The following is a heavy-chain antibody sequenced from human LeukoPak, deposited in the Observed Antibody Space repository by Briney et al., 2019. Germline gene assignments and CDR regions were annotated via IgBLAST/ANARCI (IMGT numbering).Heavy chain of an antibody. CDR3: ARDKGGFSYGYDY. D-gene: IGHD5-18*01. J-gene: IGHJ4*02. V-gene: IGHV3-7*01. CDR2: IKQDGSEK. Sequence: GGSLRLSCAASGFTFSSYWMSWVRQAPGKGLEWVANIKQDGSEKYYMDSVKGRFTTSRDNAKNSLYLQMNSLRAEDTAVYYCARDKGGFSYGYDYWGQGTLVTVSS. CDR1: GFTFSSYW.